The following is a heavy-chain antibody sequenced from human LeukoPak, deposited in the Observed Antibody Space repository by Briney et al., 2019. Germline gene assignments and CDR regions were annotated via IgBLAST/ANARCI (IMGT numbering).Heavy chain of an antibody. D-gene: IGHD6-13*01. CDR1: GYTLTELS. CDR2: FDPEDGET. V-gene: IGHV1-24*01. CDR3: ATGGAAAAPVYFDY. Sequence: ASVKVSCKVSGYTLTELSMHWVRQAPGKGLEWMGGFDPEDGETIYAQKFQGRVTMTEDTSTDTAYMELGSLRSEDTAVYYCATGGAAAAPVYFDYWGQGTLVTVSS. J-gene: IGHJ4*02.